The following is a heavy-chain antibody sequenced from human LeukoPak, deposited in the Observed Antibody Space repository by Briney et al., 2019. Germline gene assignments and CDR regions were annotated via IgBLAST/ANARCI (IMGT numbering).Heavy chain of an antibody. J-gene: IGHJ3*02. CDR3: ARALYYDFWSGSPDDAFDI. Sequence: GGSLRLSCAASGFTFDDYGMSWVRQASEEGLEWVSGINWNGGSTGYADSVKGRFTISRDNAKNSLYLQMNSLRAEDTALYHCARALYYDFWSGSPDDAFDICGQGTMVTVSS. V-gene: IGHV3-20*01. CDR1: GFTFDDYG. D-gene: IGHD3-3*01. CDR2: INWNGGST.